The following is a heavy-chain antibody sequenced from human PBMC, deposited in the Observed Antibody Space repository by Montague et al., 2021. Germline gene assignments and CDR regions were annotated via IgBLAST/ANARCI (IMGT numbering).Heavy chain of an antibody. CDR2: IGDDGVET. V-gene: IGHV3-7*01. CDR3: GVSPRRGGMDV. J-gene: IGHJ6*03. CDR1: GFTFSSYW. Sequence: SLRLSCAASGFTFSSYWMSWVRQAPVKGLEWVAHIGDDGVETYYVDSVKGRFTVSRDNAKSSLYLQMNSLRAEDTAVYYCGVSPRRGGMDVWGKGTTVTVSS.